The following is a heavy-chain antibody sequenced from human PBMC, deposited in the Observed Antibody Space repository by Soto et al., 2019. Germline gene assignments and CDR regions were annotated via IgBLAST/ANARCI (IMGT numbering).Heavy chain of an antibody. CDR2: VYSSGTT. V-gene: IGHV4-59*02. CDR3: AKDRGGRGPFDP. CDR1: NVSVSGSY. Sequence: SETLSLICRVSNVSVSGSYWAWIRQPPGKGLEWIGWVYSSGTTKYNPSLKSRVTISMDTSKNEVFLKLTSVTTSDTAVYFCAKDRGGRGPFDPWGQGTLVTVSS. D-gene: IGHD1-26*01. J-gene: IGHJ5*01.